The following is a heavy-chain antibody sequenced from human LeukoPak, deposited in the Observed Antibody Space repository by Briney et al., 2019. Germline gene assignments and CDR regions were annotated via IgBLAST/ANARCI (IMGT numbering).Heavy chain of an antibody. J-gene: IGHJ4*02. CDR2: ISSTGSTI. CDR3: VGSKAPFFYFDY. CDR1: GFTFSAYS. Sequence: GGSLRLSCAASGFTFSAYSLRWVRQAPGKGLEWLSYISSTGSTIYYAGSVKGRFTISRDSAKNSLYLQMNSLRAEDTAVYYCVGSKAPFFYFDYWGQGTLVTVSS. D-gene: IGHD2/OR15-2a*01. V-gene: IGHV3-48*01.